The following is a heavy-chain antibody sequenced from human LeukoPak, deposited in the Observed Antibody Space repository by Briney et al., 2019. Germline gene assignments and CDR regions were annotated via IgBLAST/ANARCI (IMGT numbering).Heavy chain of an antibody. CDR3: ATNQVDIVVVPAAIAPLTFDY. CDR2: ISGSGGST. V-gene: IGHV3-21*01. Sequence: GGSLRLSCAAPGFTFSSYSMNWVRQAPGKGLEWVSAISGSGGSTYYADSVKGRFTISRDNAKNSLYLQMNSLRAEDTAVYYCATNQVDIVVVPAAIAPLTFDYWGQGTLVTVSS. J-gene: IGHJ4*02. CDR1: GFTFSSYS. D-gene: IGHD2-2*02.